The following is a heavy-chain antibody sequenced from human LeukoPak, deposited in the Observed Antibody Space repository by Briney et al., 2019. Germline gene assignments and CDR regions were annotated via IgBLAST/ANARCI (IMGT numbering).Heavy chain of an antibody. CDR2: INGDGSGT. Sequence: GGSLRLSCAASGFTFSGYWMQWVRQAPGKGLVWVTRINGDGSGTSYADSVKGRFTISRDNAENTLYLQMNSLRADDTAVYYCARVGGSWFSDYWGQGTLVTVSS. D-gene: IGHD6-13*01. V-gene: IGHV3-74*01. J-gene: IGHJ4*02. CDR3: ARVGGSWFSDY. CDR1: GFTFSGYW.